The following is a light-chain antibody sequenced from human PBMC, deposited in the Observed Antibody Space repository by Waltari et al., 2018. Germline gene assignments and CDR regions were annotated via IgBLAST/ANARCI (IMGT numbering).Light chain of an antibody. CDR1: QSVSRV. J-gene: IGKJ1*01. CDR3: QMYVRLPVT. Sequence: VLTQSPATLSLSPGERATLSCRASQSVSRVLAWYQQRPGQAPRLLIYGASNRATGIPDRFSGSGSGTDFNLTISRLEPEDFAMYYCQMYVRLPVTFGQGTKVEIK. V-gene: IGKV3-20*01. CDR2: GAS.